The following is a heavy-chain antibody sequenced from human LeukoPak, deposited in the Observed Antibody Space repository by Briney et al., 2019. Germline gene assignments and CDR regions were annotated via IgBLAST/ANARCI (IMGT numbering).Heavy chain of an antibody. CDR3: AREDPQTKVPEGMDV. V-gene: IGHV4-59*01. CDR2: IYYSGTT. J-gene: IGHJ6*02. Sequence: SETLSLTCPVSGGSISHYYWSWIRQPPGKGLEWIGYIYYSGTTNYNPSLKSRVTISVDTSKNQFSLKLNSVTAADTAVYYCAREDPQTKVPEGMDVWGQGTTVTVSS. D-gene: IGHD4/OR15-4a*01. CDR1: GGSISHYY.